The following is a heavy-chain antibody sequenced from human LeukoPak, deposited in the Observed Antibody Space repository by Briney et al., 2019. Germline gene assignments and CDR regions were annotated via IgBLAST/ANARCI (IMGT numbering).Heavy chain of an antibody. D-gene: IGHD2-2*01. CDR3: SGRDSSRSPRAY. Sequence: GGSLRLSCAASGFPFSSFWMNWVRQTPGRGLEWLANIRPDGSEQYYVDSVRGRFTISRDNAKNSVYLDMNNLRVDDTGVYYCSGRDSSRSPRAYWGQGTLVSVSS. J-gene: IGHJ4*02. V-gene: IGHV3-7*01. CDR2: IRPDGSEQ. CDR1: GFPFSSFW.